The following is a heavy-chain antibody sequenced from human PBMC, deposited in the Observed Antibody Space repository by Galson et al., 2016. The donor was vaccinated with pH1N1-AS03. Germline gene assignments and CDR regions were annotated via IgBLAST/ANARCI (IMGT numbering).Heavy chain of an antibody. V-gene: IGHV3-9*01. J-gene: IGHJ4*02. CDR1: GFSFDDYA. CDR3: AKDIGVLMVYTEGPFDY. D-gene: IGHD2-8*01. CDR2: ISWNSDKI. Sequence: SLRLSCAASGFSFDDYAMHWVRQAPGKGLEWVSSISWNSDKITYADSVKGRFTISRDNAKNSLYLEMNSLRAEDTALYYCAKDIGVLMVYTEGPFDYWGPGTLATVSS.